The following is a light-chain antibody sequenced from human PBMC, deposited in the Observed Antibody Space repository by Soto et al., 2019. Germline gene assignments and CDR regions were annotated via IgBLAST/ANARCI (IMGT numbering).Light chain of an antibody. Sequence: QSVLTQPPSASGTPGQRVTISCSGSSSNIGSNYVYWYQQLPGTAPKLLIYSNTQRPSGVPDRFSGSKSGTSASLAISGLRSEDEADYYCASWDDSLSGPVFGGGTKVTVL. CDR3: ASWDDSLSGPV. V-gene: IGLV1-47*02. J-gene: IGLJ3*02. CDR2: SNT. CDR1: SSNIGSNY.